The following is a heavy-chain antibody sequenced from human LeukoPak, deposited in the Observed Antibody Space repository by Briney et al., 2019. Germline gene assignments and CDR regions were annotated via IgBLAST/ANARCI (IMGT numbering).Heavy chain of an antibody. CDR2: ISAYNGNT. Sequence: ASVKVSCKASGYTFTSYGISWVRQAPGQGLEWMGWISAYNGNTNYAQKLQGRVTMTTDTSTSTAYMELRSLRSDDTAVYYCASVDPQDGIHGWFDPWGQGTLVTVSS. V-gene: IGHV1-18*01. CDR3: ASVDPQDGIHGWFDP. J-gene: IGHJ5*02. D-gene: IGHD3-9*01. CDR1: GYTFTSYG.